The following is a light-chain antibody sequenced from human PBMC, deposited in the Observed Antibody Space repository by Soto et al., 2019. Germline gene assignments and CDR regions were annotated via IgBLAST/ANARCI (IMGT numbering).Light chain of an antibody. CDR3: QQLKSYPLT. J-gene: IGKJ4*01. CDR1: QSISRW. V-gene: IGKV1-9*01. CDR2: AAP. Sequence: DIQMTQSPSTLSASVGDRVTITCRASQSISRWVAWYQQKPGKAPKFLIYAAPTLQSGAPSRFSGSGSGTEFALTISSLQPEDSATYYCQQLKSYPLTFGGGTKVDI.